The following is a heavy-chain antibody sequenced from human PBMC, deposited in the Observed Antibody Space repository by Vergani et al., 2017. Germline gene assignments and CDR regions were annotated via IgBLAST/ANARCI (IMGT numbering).Heavy chain of an antibody. CDR2: ISWNSGSI. D-gene: IGHD5-18*01. CDR3: AKGMLRKNPTIKDTAMVNFYYYGMDV. V-gene: IGHV3-9*01. J-gene: IGHJ6*02. CDR1: GFTFDDYA. Sequence: EVQLVESGGGLVQPGRSLRLSCAASGFTFDDYAMHWVRQAPGKGLEWVSGISWNSGSIGYADSVKGRFTISRDNAKNSLYLQMNSLRAEDTALYYCAKGMLRKNPTIKDTAMVNFYYYGMDVWGQGTTVTVSS.